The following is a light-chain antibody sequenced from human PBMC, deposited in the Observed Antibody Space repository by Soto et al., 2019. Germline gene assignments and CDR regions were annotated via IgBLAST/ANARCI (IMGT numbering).Light chain of an antibody. V-gene: IGLV2-14*01. CDR2: EVS. CDR1: SSDVGGYNY. CDR3: SSYTSSSTPYV. J-gene: IGLJ1*01. Sequence: ALTQPASVSGSPGQSITISCTGTSSDVGGYNYVSWYQQHPGKAPKLMIYEVSNRPSGVSNRFSGSKSGNTASLTISGLQAEDEADYYCSSYTSSSTPYVFGTGTKVTV.